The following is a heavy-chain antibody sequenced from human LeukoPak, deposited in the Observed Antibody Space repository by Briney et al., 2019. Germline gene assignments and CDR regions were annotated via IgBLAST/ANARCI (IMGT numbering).Heavy chain of an antibody. CDR3: AKDYRGVAAAGTLGYFDY. J-gene: IGHJ4*02. CDR1: GFTFSSYA. Sequence: PGGSLRLSCAASGFTFSSYAMSWVRQAPGKGLEWVSAISGSGGSTYYADSVKGRFTISRDNSKNTLYLQMNSLRAEDTAVYYCAKDYRGVAAAGTLGYFDYWGQGTLVIVSS. CDR2: ISGSGGST. D-gene: IGHD6-13*01. V-gene: IGHV3-23*01.